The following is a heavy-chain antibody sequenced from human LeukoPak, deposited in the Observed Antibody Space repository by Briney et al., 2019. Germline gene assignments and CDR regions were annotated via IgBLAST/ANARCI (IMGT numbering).Heavy chain of an antibody. D-gene: IGHD2-15*01. V-gene: IGHV3-23*01. CDR3: AKVQASFLVVVVAAYFDY. Sequence: GGSLRLSCAASGFTFSSYAMSWVRQAPGKGLEWVSAISGSGGSTYYADSVKGRFTISRDNSKNTLYLQMNSLRAEDPAVYYCAKVQASFLVVVVAAYFDYWGQGTLVTVSS. J-gene: IGHJ4*02. CDR2: ISGSGGST. CDR1: GFTFSSYA.